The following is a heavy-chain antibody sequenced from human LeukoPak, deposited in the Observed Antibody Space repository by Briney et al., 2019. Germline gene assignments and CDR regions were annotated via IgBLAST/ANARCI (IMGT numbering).Heavy chain of an antibody. CDR3: ARGRSIAARRNFDY. CDR1: GGSFSGYY. D-gene: IGHD6-6*01. J-gene: IGHJ4*02. V-gene: IGHV4-34*01. CDR2: INHSGST. Sequence: SETLSLTCAVYGGSFSGYYWSWIRQPPGKGLEWIGEINHSGSTNYNPSLKSRVTTSVDTSKNQFSLKLSSVTAADTAVYYCARGRSIAARRNFDYWGQGTLVTVSS.